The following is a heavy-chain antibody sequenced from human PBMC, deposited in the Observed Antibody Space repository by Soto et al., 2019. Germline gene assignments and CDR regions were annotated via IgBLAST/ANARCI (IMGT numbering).Heavy chain of an antibody. D-gene: IGHD2-15*01. V-gene: IGHV1-18*04. J-gene: IGHJ6*02. Sequence: QVQLVQSGAEVKKPGASVKVSCKASGYSFTSYGISWVRQAPGQGLDWMGWITTYNGNTKYAQDLQGRVTMTTDTSTSTAYMERRSLRSDDTAVYYCARFSGGVYNTYYFYYGMDVWGQGTTVTVSS. CDR2: ITTYNGNT. CDR1: GYSFTSYG. CDR3: ARFSGGVYNTYYFYYGMDV.